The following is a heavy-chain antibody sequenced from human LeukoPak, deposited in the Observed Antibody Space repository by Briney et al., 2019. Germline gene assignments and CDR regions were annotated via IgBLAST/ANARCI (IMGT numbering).Heavy chain of an antibody. CDR2: IWYDGSNK. J-gene: IGHJ4*02. CDR1: GFTFSSYG. Sequence: PGRSLRLSCAASGFTFSSYGMHWVRQAPGKGLEWVAVIWYDGSNKYYADSVKGRFTISRDNSKNTLYLQMNSLRGEDTAVYYCARDSTTVTTLDYWGQGTLVTVSS. D-gene: IGHD4-17*01. CDR3: ARDSTTVTTLDY. V-gene: IGHV3-33*01.